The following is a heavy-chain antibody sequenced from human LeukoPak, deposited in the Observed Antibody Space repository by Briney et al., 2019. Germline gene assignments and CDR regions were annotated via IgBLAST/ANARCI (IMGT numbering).Heavy chain of an antibody. CDR2: MNPNSGNT. Sequence: ASVKVSCKASGYTFTSYDINWVRQATGQGLEWMGWMNPNSGNTGYAQKFQGRVTITRNTSISTAYMELSSLRSEDTAVYYCAKVLGSGWYEVPPPIDYWGQGTLVTVSS. J-gene: IGHJ4*02. D-gene: IGHD6-19*01. CDR1: GYTFTSYD. CDR3: AKVLGSGWYEVPPPIDY. V-gene: IGHV1-8*03.